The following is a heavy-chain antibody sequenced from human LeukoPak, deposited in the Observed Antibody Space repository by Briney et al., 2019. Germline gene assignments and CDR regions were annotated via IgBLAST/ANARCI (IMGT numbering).Heavy chain of an antibody. J-gene: IGHJ4*02. CDR1: GGTFSSYA. V-gene: IGHV1-69*13. CDR3: ARAPIYEEVVVAAEYYFDY. Sequence: SVKVSCKASGGTFSSYAISWVRQAPGQGLEWMGGIIPIFGTANYAQKFQGRVTITADESTSTAYMEMSSLRSEDTAVYYCARAPIYEEVVVAAEYYFDYWGQGTLVTVSS. D-gene: IGHD2-15*01. CDR2: IIPIFGTA.